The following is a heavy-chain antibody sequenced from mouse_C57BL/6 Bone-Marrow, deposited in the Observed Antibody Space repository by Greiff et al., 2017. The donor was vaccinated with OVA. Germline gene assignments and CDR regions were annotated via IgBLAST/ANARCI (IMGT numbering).Heavy chain of an antibody. J-gene: IGHJ3*01. V-gene: IGHV14-4*01. D-gene: IGHD1-1*01. CDR2: IDPENGDT. CDR1: GFNIKDDY. CDR3: TRDYGSSLCAY. Sequence: EVQLQQSGAELVRPGASVKLSCTASGFNIKDDYMHWVKQRPEQGLEWIGWIDPENGDTEYASKFQGKATITADTSSNTAYLQLSSLTSEDTAVYYCTRDYGSSLCAYWGQGTLVTVSA.